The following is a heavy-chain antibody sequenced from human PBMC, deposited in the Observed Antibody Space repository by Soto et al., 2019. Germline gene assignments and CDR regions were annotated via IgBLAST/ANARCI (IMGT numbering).Heavy chain of an antibody. CDR3: AKVKEVVPAAIDY. V-gene: IGHV3-23*01. Sequence: PGGSLRLSCAASGFTFISYAMSWVRQAPGKGLEWVSAISGSGGSTYYADSVKGWFTISRDNSKNTLYLQMNSLRAEDTAVYYCAKVKEVVPAAIDYWGQGTLVTVPS. J-gene: IGHJ4*02. D-gene: IGHD2-2*01. CDR2: ISGSGGST. CDR1: GFTFISYA.